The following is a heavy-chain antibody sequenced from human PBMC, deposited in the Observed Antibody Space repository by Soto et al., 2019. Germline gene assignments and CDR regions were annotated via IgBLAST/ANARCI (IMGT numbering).Heavy chain of an antibody. Sequence: QVQLVQSGAEVKKPGSSVKVSCKASGGTFSSYTISWVRQAPGQGLEWMGRIIPILGIANYAQKFQGRVTMTADKSTSTAYMELSSLRSEDTAVYYCARETGIMIVEHWGQGTLVTVSS. J-gene: IGHJ1*01. D-gene: IGHD3-22*01. V-gene: IGHV1-69*02. CDR3: ARETGIMIVEH. CDR1: GGTFSSYT. CDR2: IIPILGIA.